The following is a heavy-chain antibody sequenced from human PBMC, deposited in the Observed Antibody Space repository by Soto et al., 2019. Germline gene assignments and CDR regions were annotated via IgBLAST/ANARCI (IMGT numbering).Heavy chain of an antibody. D-gene: IGHD3-10*01. CDR2: MNPNSGNT. Sequence: ASVKVSCKASGYTFTSYDINWVRQATGQGLEWMGWMNPNSGNTGYAQKFQGRVTMTRNTSISTAYMELSSLRSEETAVYYCERGQGLLWFGELTDYWGQGTLVTVSS. V-gene: IGHV1-8*01. CDR1: GYTFTSYD. J-gene: IGHJ4*02. CDR3: ERGQGLLWFGELTDY.